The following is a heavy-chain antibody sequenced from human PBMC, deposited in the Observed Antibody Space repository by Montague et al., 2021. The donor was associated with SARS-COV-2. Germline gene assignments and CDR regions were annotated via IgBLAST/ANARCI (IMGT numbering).Heavy chain of an antibody. D-gene: IGHD3-22*01. CDR1: GFTFSTYT. CDR3: TRDAFTMIIDAFNI. V-gene: IGHV3-21*01. CDR2: TTASSIYI. Sequence: SLRLSCAASGFTFSTYTMNWVRQAPGQGLEWVSSTTASSIYIYYADSVKGRFTISRDNAKNSLYLQMNSLRAEDTAVYYRTRDAFTMIIDAFNIWGQGTKVTVSS. J-gene: IGHJ3*02.